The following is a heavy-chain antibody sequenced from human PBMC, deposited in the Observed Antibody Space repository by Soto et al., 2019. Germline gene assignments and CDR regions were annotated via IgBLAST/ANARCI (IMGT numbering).Heavy chain of an antibody. Sequence: ASVKVSCKASRYSFTGYYMHWVRQAPGQGLEWMGWINPNSGGTNYAQKFQGRVTMTRDTSISTAYMELSRLRSDDTAVYYRARELDTAMATLPYYYYGMDVWGQGTTVTVSS. V-gene: IGHV1-2*02. D-gene: IGHD5-18*01. J-gene: IGHJ6*02. CDR2: INPNSGGT. CDR3: ARELDTAMATLPYYYYGMDV. CDR1: RYSFTGYY.